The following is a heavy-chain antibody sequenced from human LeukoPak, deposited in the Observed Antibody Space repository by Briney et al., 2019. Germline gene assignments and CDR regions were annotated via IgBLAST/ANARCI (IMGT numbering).Heavy chain of an antibody. J-gene: IGHJ5*02. Sequence: GGSLRLSCAVSGFIVSDYYMSWVRQAPGKGLEWVSVIYSSGSAYYADSVKGRFTISRDNSKNTLYLQMNSLRAEDTAIYYCARGPSSDYGAWGQGTPVTVSS. CDR2: IYSSGSA. V-gene: IGHV3-53*01. CDR3: ARGPSSDYGA. D-gene: IGHD3-22*01. CDR1: GFIVSDYY.